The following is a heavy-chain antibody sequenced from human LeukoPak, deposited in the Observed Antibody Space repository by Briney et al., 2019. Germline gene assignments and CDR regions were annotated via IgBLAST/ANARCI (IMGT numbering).Heavy chain of an antibody. V-gene: IGHV3-74*01. CDR1: GFTFSNYW. Sequence: GGSLRLSCAASGFTFSNYWMHWFRQAPGKGLVWVSRINSDESSTVYADSVKGRFTISRDNAKDTLHLQMNSLRAEDTAVYYCARGDSRGYYYTSGFDPWGQGTLVTVSS. D-gene: IGHD3-22*01. CDR3: ARGDSRGYYYTSGFDP. CDR2: INSDESST. J-gene: IGHJ5*02.